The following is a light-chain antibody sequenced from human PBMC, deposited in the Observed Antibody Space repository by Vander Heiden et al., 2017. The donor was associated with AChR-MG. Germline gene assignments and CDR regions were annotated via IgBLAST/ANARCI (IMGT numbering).Light chain of an antibody. J-gene: IGLJ2*01. Sequence: QSVLTQPPSISGAPGQRVTIPCSGPTSHTGARYGVPWYQQHPGTAPKLLIFDNTNRPSGVPDRFSASKSGTSASLAINGLQAEDEADYYCQCYDHSLGGSVVVGGGTKVAVL. CDR3: QCYDHSLGGSVV. CDR1: TSHTGARYG. V-gene: IGLV1-40*01. CDR2: DNT.